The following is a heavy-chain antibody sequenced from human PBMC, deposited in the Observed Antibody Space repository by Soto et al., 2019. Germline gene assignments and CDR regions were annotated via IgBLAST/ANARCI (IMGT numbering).Heavy chain of an antibody. CDR1: GGSISSGGYS. J-gene: IGHJ6*02. Sequence: SETLSLTCAVSGGSISSGGYSWSRIRQPPGKGLEWIGYIYHSGSTYYNPSLKSRVTISVDRSKNQFSLKLSSVTAADTAVYYCARVGFNWNDDYYGMDVWGQGTTVTGSS. CDR2: IYHSGST. CDR3: ARVGFNWNDDYYGMDV. V-gene: IGHV4-30-2*01. D-gene: IGHD1-20*01.